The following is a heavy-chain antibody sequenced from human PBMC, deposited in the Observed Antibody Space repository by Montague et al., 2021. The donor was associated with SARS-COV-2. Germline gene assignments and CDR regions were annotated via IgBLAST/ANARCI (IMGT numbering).Heavy chain of an antibody. J-gene: IGHJ6*02. CDR3: ARGRRILLWFGELLSGGDYYGMDV. CDR2: INHSGST. CDR1: GGSFSGYY. Sequence: SETLSLTCVVYGGSFSGYYWSWIRQPPGKGLEWIGEINHSGSTNYNPSLKSRVTISVDTSKNQFSLKLSSVTAADTAVYYCARGRRILLWFGELLSGGDYYGMDVWGQGTTVTVSS. V-gene: IGHV4-34*01. D-gene: IGHD3-10*01.